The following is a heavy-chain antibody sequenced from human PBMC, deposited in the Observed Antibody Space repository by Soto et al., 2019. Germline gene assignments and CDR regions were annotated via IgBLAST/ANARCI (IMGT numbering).Heavy chain of an antibody. J-gene: IGHJ4*02. CDR2: IYYSGRT. Sequence: AETLSLTCTVSGDSISSYYWTWIRQPPGKGLEYIGYIYYSGRTYYNPSLKSRVTISVDTSKNQFSLKLSSVTAADTAVYYCARGHLGITTTGTWYDFDYWGQGTLVTVSS. CDR1: GDSISSYY. D-gene: IGHD2-15*01. V-gene: IGHV4-59*01. CDR3: ARGHLGITTTGTWYDFDY.